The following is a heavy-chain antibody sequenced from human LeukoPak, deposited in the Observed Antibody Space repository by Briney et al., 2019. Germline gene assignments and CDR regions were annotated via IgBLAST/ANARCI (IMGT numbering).Heavy chain of an antibody. CDR2: INAGNGNT. Sequence: ASVKVSCKASGYTFTSYAMHWVRQAPGQRLEWMGWINAGNGNTKYSQKFQGRVTITRDTSASTAYMELSSLRSDDTAVYYCAREGGSYYGSYWGQGTLVTVSS. CDR1: GYTFTSYA. D-gene: IGHD1-26*01. CDR3: AREGGSYYGSY. V-gene: IGHV1-3*01. J-gene: IGHJ4*02.